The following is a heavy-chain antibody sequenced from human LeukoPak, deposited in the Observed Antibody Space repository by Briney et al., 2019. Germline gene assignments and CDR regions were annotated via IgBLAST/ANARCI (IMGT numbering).Heavy chain of an antibody. CDR3: ARDTEPYYSMTPDGYFDL. V-gene: IGHV1-2*02. Sequence: ASVKVSCKASGYTFTDYFMNWVRQAPGQGLEWMGWINPKSGGTVYAQKFQGRVTMTRDTSISTAYMELSRLRSDDTAVYYCARDTEPYYSMTPDGYFDLWGRGTLVTVSS. CDR1: GYTFTDYF. CDR2: INPKSGGT. J-gene: IGHJ2*01. D-gene: IGHD3-10*01.